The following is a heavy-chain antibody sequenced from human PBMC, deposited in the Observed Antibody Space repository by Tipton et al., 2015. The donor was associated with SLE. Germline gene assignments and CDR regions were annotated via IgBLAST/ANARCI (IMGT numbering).Heavy chain of an antibody. Sequence: TLSLTCSVSAYSISKAYYWGWIRQSPGKGLEWIGSIFHDGSTYYNPSLRSRVTISIDTSKNQFSLRVSSVTVADTAVYYCARDGFCRDGACYRNWFDTWGQGALVTVSS. CDR1: AYSISKAYY. CDR3: ARDGFCRDGACYRNWFDT. D-gene: IGHD2-21*02. V-gene: IGHV4-38-2*02. J-gene: IGHJ5*01. CDR2: IFHDGST.